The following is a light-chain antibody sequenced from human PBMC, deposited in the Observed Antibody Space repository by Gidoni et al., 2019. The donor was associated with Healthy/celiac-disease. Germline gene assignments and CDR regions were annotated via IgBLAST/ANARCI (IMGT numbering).Light chain of an antibody. Sequence: EIVLTQSPATLPLSPGERATLSCRASQSVSSYLAWYQQKPGQAPRLLIYEASNRATGIPARFSGSGSGTDFTLTSSSLEPEDFAVYYCQQRSNWLTFGGGTKVEIK. CDR3: QQRSNWLT. CDR2: EAS. V-gene: IGKV3-11*01. J-gene: IGKJ4*01. CDR1: QSVSSY.